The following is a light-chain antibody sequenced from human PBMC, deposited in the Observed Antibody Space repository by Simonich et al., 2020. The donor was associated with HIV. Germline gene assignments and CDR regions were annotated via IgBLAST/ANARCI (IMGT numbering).Light chain of an antibody. V-gene: IGKV1-5*03. CDR1: QDISDL. CDR3: QQYKSYSQT. J-gene: IGKJ2*01. Sequence: DIQMTQSPSSLSASVGDRVTITCQASQDISDLLNWYQQKPGKAPKLLIYKASSLGSGVPSRFSGSGSGTEFTLTISSLQPDDFATYYCQQYKSYSQTFGQGTKLEIK. CDR2: KAS.